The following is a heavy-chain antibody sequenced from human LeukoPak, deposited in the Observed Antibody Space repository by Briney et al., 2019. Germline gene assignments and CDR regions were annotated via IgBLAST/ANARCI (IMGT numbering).Heavy chain of an antibody. CDR3: AKPRYQLPIFDY. CDR1: GFTFSSYG. J-gene: IGHJ4*02. V-gene: IGHV3-30*02. CDR2: IRYDGSNK. D-gene: IGHD2-2*01. Sequence: PGGSLRLSCAASGFTFSSYGMHWVRQAPGKGLEWVAFIRYDGSNKYYADSVKGRFTISRDNSKNTLYLQMNNLRAEDTAVYYCAKPRYQLPIFDYWGQGTLVTVSS.